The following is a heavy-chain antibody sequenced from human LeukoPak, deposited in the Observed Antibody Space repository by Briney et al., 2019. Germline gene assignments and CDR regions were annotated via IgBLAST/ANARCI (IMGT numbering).Heavy chain of an antibody. Sequence: GGSLRLSCAASGFTFSSYAMHWVRQAPGKGLEWVAVISYDGSNKYYADSVKGRFTISRDNSKNTLYLQMNSLRAEDTAVYYCAREGSEGALFDYWGQGTLVTVSS. V-gene: IGHV3-30-3*01. CDR1: GFTFSSYA. CDR2: ISYDGSNK. J-gene: IGHJ4*02. D-gene: IGHD1-14*01. CDR3: AREGSEGALFDY.